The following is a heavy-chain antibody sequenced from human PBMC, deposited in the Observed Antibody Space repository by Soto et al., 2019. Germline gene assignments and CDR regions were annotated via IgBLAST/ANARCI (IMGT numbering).Heavy chain of an antibody. Sequence: SETLSLTCTVSGGSISSGGYYWSWIRQHPGKGLEWIGYIYYGGSTYYNPSLKSRVTIAVDTSKNQFSLKLSSVTAADPAVYYCAREAPDSSGYPYFDYWGQGTLVTVSS. D-gene: IGHD3-22*01. V-gene: IGHV4-31*03. CDR3: AREAPDSSGYPYFDY. CDR1: GGSISSGGYY. J-gene: IGHJ4*02. CDR2: IYYGGST.